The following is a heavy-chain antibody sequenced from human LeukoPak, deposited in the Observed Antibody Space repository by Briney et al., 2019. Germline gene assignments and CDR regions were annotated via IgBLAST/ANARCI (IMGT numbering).Heavy chain of an antibody. CDR2: IYYSGST. CDR3: ASNQGMGAYFDS. V-gene: IGHV4-39*07. D-gene: IGHD1-26*01. Sequence: PSETLSLTCTVSGGSISSSSYYWGWLRQPPGKGLEWIGGIYYSGSTYYNPSLKSRVTISVDTSKNQFSLTPSSVTAADTAVYYCASNQGMGAYFDSWGQGTLVTVSS. CDR1: GGSISSSSYY. J-gene: IGHJ4*02.